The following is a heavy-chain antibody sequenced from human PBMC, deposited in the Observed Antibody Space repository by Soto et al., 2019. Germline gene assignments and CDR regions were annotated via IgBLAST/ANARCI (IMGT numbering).Heavy chain of an antibody. Sequence: PGESLKISCKGSEYSFTSYWIGWVRQMPWKGLEWMGIIYPGDSDTRYSPSFQGQVTISADKSISTAYLQWSSLKASDTAMYYCARHLRGRPLAAAGWFDPWGQGTLVTVSS. J-gene: IGHJ5*02. CDR2: IYPGDSDT. CDR1: EYSFTSYW. D-gene: IGHD6-13*01. V-gene: IGHV5-51*01. CDR3: ARHLRGRPLAAAGWFDP.